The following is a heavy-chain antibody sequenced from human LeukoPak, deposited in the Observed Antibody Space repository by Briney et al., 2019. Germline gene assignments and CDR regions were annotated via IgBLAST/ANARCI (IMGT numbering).Heavy chain of an antibody. J-gene: IGHJ4*02. CDR1: GFTVSSSY. V-gene: IGHV3-66*01. CDR2: IYSGGSI. CDR3: ATGERWLQPNY. D-gene: IGHD5-24*01. Sequence: GGSLRLSCAASGFTVSSSYMTWVRQAPGKGPEWVSVIYSGGSIYYADSVKGRFTISRDNSKNTLYLQMNSLRAEDTAVYYCATGERWLQPNYWGQGTLVTVSS.